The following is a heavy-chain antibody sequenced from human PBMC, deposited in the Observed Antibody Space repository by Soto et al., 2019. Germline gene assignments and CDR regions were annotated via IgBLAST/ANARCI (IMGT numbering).Heavy chain of an antibody. V-gene: IGHV1-69*12. Sequence: QVQLVQSGAEVKKPGSSVKVSCRTSGGTFKNYGFSWVRQAPGQGLEWMGGIIPMFGTANYGQIFQGRLTITADESTSTAYMELSSLKSEDTAVYDCAGEVGGTGLHFWGQGTLVIVSS. CDR2: IIPMFGTA. J-gene: IGHJ4*02. CDR1: GGTFKNYG. D-gene: IGHD3-9*01. CDR3: AGEVGGTGLHF.